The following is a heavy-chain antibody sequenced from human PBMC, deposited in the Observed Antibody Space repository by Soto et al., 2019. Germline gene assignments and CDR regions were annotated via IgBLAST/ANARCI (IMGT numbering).Heavy chain of an antibody. Sequence: SVKVSCKXSGGTFSSYAISWVRQAPGQGLEWMGGIIPIFGTANYAQKFQGRVTITADESTSTAYMELSSLRSEDTAVYYCARGRRHCGRDCYPTIYYYYYYGMDVWGQGTTVTVSS. V-gene: IGHV1-69*13. D-gene: IGHD2-21*02. J-gene: IGHJ6*02. CDR2: IIPIFGTA. CDR1: GGTFSSYA. CDR3: ARGRRHCGRDCYPTIYYYYYYGMDV.